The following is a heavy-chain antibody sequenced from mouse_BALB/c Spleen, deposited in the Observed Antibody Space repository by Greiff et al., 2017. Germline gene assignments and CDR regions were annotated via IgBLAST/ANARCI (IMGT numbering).Heavy chain of an antibody. D-gene: IGHD1-1*01. J-gene: IGHJ4*01. Sequence: QVQLQQSGPELVKPGASVKISCKASGYAFSSSWMNWVKQRPGQGLEWIGRIYPGDGDTNYNGKFKGKATLTADKSSSTAYMQLSSLTSVDSAVYFCARDYGSAMDYWGQGTSVTVSS. CDR2: IYPGDGDT. CDR3: ARDYGSAMDY. CDR1: GYAFSSSW. V-gene: IGHV1-82*01.